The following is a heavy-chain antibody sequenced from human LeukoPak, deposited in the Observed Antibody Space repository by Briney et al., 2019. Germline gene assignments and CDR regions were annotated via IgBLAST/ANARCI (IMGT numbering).Heavy chain of an antibody. CDR2: ISYDGSNK. CDR3: ARDGGYSGYDLNDY. CDR1: GFTFSSYA. V-gene: IGHV3-30-3*01. Sequence: PGRSLRLSCAASGFTFSSYAMHWVRQAPGKGLEWVAVISYDGSNKYYADCVKGRFTISRDNSKNTLYLQMNSLRAEDTAVYYCARDGGYSGYDLNDYWGQGTLVTVSS. D-gene: IGHD5-12*01. J-gene: IGHJ4*02.